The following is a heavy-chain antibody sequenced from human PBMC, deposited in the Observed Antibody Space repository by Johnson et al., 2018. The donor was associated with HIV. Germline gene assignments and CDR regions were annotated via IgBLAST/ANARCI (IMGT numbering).Heavy chain of an antibody. J-gene: IGHJ3*02. CDR1: RFTFSSYA. CDR2: ISGSGGST. V-gene: IGHV3-23*04. Sequence: VQLVESGGGVVQPGRSLRLSCAASRFTFSSYAMHWVRQAPGKGLEWVSAISGSGGSTYYADSVKGRFTISRDNSKNTLYLQMNSLRAEDTAVYYCARARQAAFDIWGQGTMVTVSS. CDR3: ARARQAAFDI.